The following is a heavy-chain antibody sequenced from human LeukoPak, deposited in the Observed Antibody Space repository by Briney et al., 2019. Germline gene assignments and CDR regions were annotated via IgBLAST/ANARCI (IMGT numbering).Heavy chain of an antibody. J-gene: IGHJ3*02. CDR1: GGSISSGSYY. Sequence: SETLSLTCTVSGGSISSGSYYWSWIRQPAGKGLEWIGRIYTSGSTNYNPSLKSRVTISVDTSKNQFFLKLSSVTAADTAVYYCASGVLRGFDIWGQGTMVTVSS. V-gene: IGHV4-61*02. CDR3: ASGVLRGFDI. CDR2: IYTSGST. D-gene: IGHD4/OR15-4a*01.